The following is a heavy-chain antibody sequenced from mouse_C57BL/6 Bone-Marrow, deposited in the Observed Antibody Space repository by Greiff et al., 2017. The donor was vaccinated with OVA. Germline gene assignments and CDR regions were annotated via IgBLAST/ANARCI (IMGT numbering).Heavy chain of an antibody. V-gene: IGHV1-26*01. J-gene: IGHJ2*01. Sequence: EVQLQQSGPELVKPGDSVKISCKASGYTFTDYYMNWVKQSHGKSLEWIGDINPNNGGTSYNQKFKGKATLTVDKSYSTAYMEIRTLTSEVSAVYYCASGDYYGISRYYFDYWGQGTTLTVSA. CDR1: GYTFTDYY. CDR2: INPNNGGT. D-gene: IGHD1-1*01. CDR3: ASGDYYGISRYYFDY.